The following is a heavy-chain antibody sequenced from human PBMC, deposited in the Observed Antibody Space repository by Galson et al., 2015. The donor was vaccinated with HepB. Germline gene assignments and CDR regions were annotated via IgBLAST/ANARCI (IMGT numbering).Heavy chain of an antibody. CDR3: ARTVHYAPVYNAMDV. CDR2: IGDSGGII. CDR1: GFPFSDYY. V-gene: IGHV3-11*01. Sequence: SLRLSCAASGFPFSDYYMTWIRQAPGKGLEWVSKIGDSGGIIYYADSVKGRFSISRDNARNALYLQMNSLRAEDTAVYYCARTVHYAPVYNAMDVWGQGTTVTVSS. J-gene: IGHJ6*02. D-gene: IGHD1-1*01.